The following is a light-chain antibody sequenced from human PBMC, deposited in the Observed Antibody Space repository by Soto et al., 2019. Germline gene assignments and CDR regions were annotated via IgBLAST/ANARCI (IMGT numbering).Light chain of an antibody. CDR3: QSYDSSLSGYV. V-gene: IGLV1-40*01. J-gene: IGLJ1*01. Sequence: QSALTQPPSVSGAPGQRVTISCTGSSSNIGAGYDVHWYHKLPGTAPKLLIYGNSNRPSGVPDRFSGSKSGTSASLAITGLQAEDEADYYCQSYDSSLSGYVFGTGTKLTVL. CDR1: SSNIGAGYD. CDR2: GNS.